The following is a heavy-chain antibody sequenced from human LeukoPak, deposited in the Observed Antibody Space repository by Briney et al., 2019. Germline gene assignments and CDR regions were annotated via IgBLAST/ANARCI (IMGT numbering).Heavy chain of an antibody. J-gene: IGHJ4*02. CDR2: IYHSGST. Sequence: SGTLSLTCAVSGGSVSSSNWWSWVRQPPGKGLERIGEIYHSGSTNYNPSLKSRVTISVDKSKNQFSLKLSSVTAADTAVYYCASATGWLQLGLDYWGQGTLVTVSS. D-gene: IGHD5-24*01. CDR3: ASATGWLQLGLDY. CDR1: GGSVSSSNW. V-gene: IGHV4-4*02.